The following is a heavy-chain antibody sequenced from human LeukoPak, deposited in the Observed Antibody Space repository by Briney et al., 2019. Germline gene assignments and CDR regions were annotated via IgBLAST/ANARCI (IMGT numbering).Heavy chain of an antibody. CDR3: ARDTGYSGYDLAFDY. CDR2: INHSGST. J-gene: IGHJ4*02. D-gene: IGHD5-12*01. CDR1: GGSFSGYY. V-gene: IGHV4-34*01. Sequence: PSETLSLTCAVYGGSFSGYYWSWIRQPPGKGLEWIGEINHSGSTNYNPSLKSRVTMSVDTSKNQFSLKLSSVTAADTAVYYCARDTGYSGYDLAFDYWGQGTLVTVSS.